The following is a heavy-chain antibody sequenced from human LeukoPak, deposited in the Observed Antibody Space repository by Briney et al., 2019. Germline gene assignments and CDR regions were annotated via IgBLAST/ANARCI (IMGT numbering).Heavy chain of an antibody. CDR1: GFTFSSYS. Sequence: GGSLRLSCAASGFTFSSYSMNWVRQAPGKGLEWVSSISSSSSYIYYADSVKGRFTLSGDNAKNSLYLQMNSLRAEDTAVYYCARDLIVGAHDAFDIWGQGTMVTVSS. D-gene: IGHD1-26*01. CDR2: ISSSSSYI. J-gene: IGHJ3*02. V-gene: IGHV3-21*01. CDR3: ARDLIVGAHDAFDI.